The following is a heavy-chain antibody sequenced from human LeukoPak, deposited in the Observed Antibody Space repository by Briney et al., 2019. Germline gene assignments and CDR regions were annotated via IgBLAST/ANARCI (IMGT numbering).Heavy chain of an antibody. D-gene: IGHD3-22*01. V-gene: IGHV3-30*03. CDR2: ISYDGGEQ. CDR1: GFTFSNAW. J-gene: IGHJ3*02. Sequence: GGSLRLSCAASGFTFSNAWMSWVRQAPGKGLEWVAVISYDGGEQHYGDSVKGRFTISRDNSKNTLYLQMNSLRAEDTAVYYCARDHALYYYDSSGPGGIWGQGTMVTVSS. CDR3: ARDHALYYYDSSGPGGI.